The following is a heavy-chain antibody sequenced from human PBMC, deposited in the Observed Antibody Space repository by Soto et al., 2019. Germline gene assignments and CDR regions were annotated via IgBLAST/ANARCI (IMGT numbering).Heavy chain of an antibody. V-gene: IGHV4-61*03. CDR1: GGSVSSASYY. Sequence: SETLSLTCSVSGGSVSSASYYWYWIRQPPGKRLEWIGYIYYSGSTYYNSSLKSRVTISVDRSKNHFFLNLTSVTAADTAVYYCATYRKFFQIWGQGTKVTVSS. CDR2: IYYSGST. J-gene: IGHJ3*02. CDR3: ATYRKFFQI.